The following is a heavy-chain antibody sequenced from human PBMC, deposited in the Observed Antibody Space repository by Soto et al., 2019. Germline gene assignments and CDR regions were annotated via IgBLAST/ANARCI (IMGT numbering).Heavy chain of an antibody. J-gene: IGHJ4*02. CDR2: ISVYSGTR. V-gene: IGHV1-18*04. Sequence: QVQLVQSGAEVKKPGASVKVSCKASGYTFNSYGVTWVRQAPGQGLEWMGWISVYSGTRNYAQRFQGRVTLTTDTSTSTAYMELRSLRSEDTAVHYFARSDAMATRGYSCEDWGQGTLVSVPS. D-gene: IGHD5-12*01. CDR1: GYTFNSYG. CDR3: ARSDAMATRGYSCED.